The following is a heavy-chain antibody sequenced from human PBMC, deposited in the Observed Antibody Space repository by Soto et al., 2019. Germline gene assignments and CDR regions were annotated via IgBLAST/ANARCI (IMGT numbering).Heavy chain of an antibody. CDR2: IHGGGSDP. CDR3: AKGSAYSRPYYFDY. V-gene: IGHV3-23*01. Sequence: GGSLRLSCAVSGFTFSKYAMAWVRQGPANGLEWFSAIHGGGSDPYYADSVKGRFTISRDNSNNMLYLQMNSLRVEDTAIYYCAKGSAYSRPYYFDYWGQGALVTVSS. CDR1: GFTFSKYA. D-gene: IGHD3-16*01. J-gene: IGHJ4*02.